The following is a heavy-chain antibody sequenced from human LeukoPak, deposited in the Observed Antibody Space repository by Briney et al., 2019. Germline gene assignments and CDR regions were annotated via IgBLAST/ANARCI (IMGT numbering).Heavy chain of an antibody. Sequence: PGGSLRLSCAASGFTFSSYAMSWVRQAPGKGLEWVSAISGSGGSTYYADSVKGRFTISRDNSKNALHLQMNSLRVEDTAVYYCAKDGSGENYWGQGTLVTVSS. CDR3: AKDGSGENY. D-gene: IGHD2-15*01. CDR2: ISGSGGST. V-gene: IGHV3-23*01. CDR1: GFTFSSYA. J-gene: IGHJ4*02.